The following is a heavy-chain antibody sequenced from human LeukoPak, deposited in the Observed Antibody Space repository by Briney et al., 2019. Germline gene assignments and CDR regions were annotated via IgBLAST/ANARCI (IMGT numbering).Heavy chain of an antibody. V-gene: IGHV3-30*02. CDR3: ANLAYCGGDCYLDY. D-gene: IGHD2-21*01. CDR2: IRYDGSNK. CDR1: GFTFSSYG. Sequence: QPGGSLRLSCAASGFTFSSYGMHWVRQAPGKGLEWVAFIRYDGSNKYYADSVKGRFTISRDNSKNTLYLQMNSLRAEDTAVYYCANLAYCGGDCYLDYWGQGTQVTVSS. J-gene: IGHJ4*02.